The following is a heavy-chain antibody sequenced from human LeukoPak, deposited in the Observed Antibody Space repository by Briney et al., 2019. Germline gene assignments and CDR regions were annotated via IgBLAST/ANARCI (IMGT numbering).Heavy chain of an antibody. Sequence: ASVKVSCKASGYTFTGYYMHWVRQAPGQGLEWMGWINPNSGGTNYAQKFQGRVTMTRDTSISTAYMELSRLRSDDTAVYYCAREEWDIVVAMGERGWFDPWGQGTLVTVSS. CDR1: GYTFTGYY. CDR3: AREEWDIVVAMGERGWFDP. CDR2: INPNSGGT. D-gene: IGHD2-2*01. J-gene: IGHJ5*02. V-gene: IGHV1-2*02.